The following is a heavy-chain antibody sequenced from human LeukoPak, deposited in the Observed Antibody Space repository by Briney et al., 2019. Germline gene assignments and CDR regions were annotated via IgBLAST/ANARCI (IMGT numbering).Heavy chain of an antibody. D-gene: IGHD1-26*01. CDR3: ARHIPLQVGATRY. CDR1: GGSFSGYY. CDR2: INHSGST. Sequence: SETLSLTCAVYGGSFSGYYWSWIRQPPGKGLEWIGEINHSGSTNYNPSLKSRVTISVDTSKNQFSLKLSSVTAADTAVYYCARHIPLQVGATRYWGQGTLVTVSS. J-gene: IGHJ4*02. V-gene: IGHV4-34*01.